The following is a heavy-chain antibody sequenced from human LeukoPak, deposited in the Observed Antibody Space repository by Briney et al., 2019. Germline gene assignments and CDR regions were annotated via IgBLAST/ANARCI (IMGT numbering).Heavy chain of an antibody. Sequence: ASVKVSCKASGYTFTGYYMHWVRQAPGQGLEWMGWINPNSGGTNYAQKFQGRVTMTRDTSTSTVYMELSSLRSEDTAVYYCARGGWLQKLALAYWSQGTLVTVSS. CDR2: INPNSGGT. D-gene: IGHD5-24*01. V-gene: IGHV1-2*02. CDR1: GYTFTGYY. CDR3: ARGGWLQKLALAY. J-gene: IGHJ4*02.